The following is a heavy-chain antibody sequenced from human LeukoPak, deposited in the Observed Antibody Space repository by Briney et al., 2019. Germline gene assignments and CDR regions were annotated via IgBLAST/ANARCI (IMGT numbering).Heavy chain of an antibody. CDR2: ISAYNGNT. Sequence: ASVKVSCKASGYTLTSYGISWVRQAPGQGLEWMGWISAYNGNTNYAQKLQGRVTMTTDTSTSTAYMELRSLRSDDTAVYYCARDRIYGSGSYYRVENWFDPWGQGTLVTVSS. J-gene: IGHJ5*02. CDR1: GYTLTSYG. CDR3: ARDRIYGSGSYYRVENWFDP. D-gene: IGHD3-10*01. V-gene: IGHV1-18*01.